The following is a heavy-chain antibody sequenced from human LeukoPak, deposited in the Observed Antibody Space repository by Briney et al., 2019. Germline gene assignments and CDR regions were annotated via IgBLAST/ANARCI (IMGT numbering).Heavy chain of an antibody. CDR2: ISGSGGST. J-gene: IGHJ1*01. Sequence: GGSLRLSCAASGFTFSSYAMSWVRQAPGKGLEWVSAISGSGGSTYYADSVKGRFTISRDNSKNTLYLQMNSLRAEGTAVYYCAKDLAFWSGYYIRYFQHWGQAPWSPSPQ. CDR3: AKDLAFWSGYYIRYFQH. V-gene: IGHV3-23*01. CDR1: GFTFSSYA. D-gene: IGHD3-3*01.